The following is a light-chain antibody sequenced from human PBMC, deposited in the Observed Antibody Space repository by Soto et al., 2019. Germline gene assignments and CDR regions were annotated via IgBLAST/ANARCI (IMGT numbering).Light chain of an antibody. CDR3: RQYGSSPSYT. CDR2: GAS. J-gene: IGKJ2*01. Sequence: EIVLTQSPGTLSLSPGERATLSCRASQSLNSYLAWYQQKPGQAPRLLIYGASSRATGIPDRFSGSGSGTDFTLTISRLEPEDFAVYYCRQYGSSPSYTFGQGTKPEIQ. CDR1: QSLNSY. V-gene: IGKV3-20*01.